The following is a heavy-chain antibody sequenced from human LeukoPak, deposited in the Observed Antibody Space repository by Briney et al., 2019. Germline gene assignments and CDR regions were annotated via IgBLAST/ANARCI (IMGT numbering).Heavy chain of an antibody. V-gene: IGHV3-7*01. CDR2: IKPDGSEK. Sequence: GGSLRLSCAGSGFNFRDHWMSWLRQAPGKGPEWVAHIKPDGSEKYYVDSVKGRFIISRDDARNSLSLQMNSLRAEDTAVYYCAGSFGDVKNFWGQGTLSPSP. CDR3: AGSFGDVKNF. D-gene: IGHD3-10*01. CDR1: GFNFRDHW. J-gene: IGHJ4*01.